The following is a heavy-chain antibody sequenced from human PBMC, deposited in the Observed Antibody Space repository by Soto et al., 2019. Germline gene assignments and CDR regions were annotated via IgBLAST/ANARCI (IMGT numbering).Heavy chain of an antibody. CDR3: AKVGTTDYYYMDV. V-gene: IGHV3-30*18. J-gene: IGHJ6*03. D-gene: IGHD1-7*01. CDR2: ISYDGSNK. Sequence: QVQLVESGGGVVQPGRSLRLSCAASGFTFSSYGMHWVRQAPGKGLEWVAVISYDGSNKYYADSVKGRFTISRDNSKNTLYLQMNSLRAEDTDVYYCAKVGTTDYYYMDVWGKGTTVTVSS. CDR1: GFTFSSYG.